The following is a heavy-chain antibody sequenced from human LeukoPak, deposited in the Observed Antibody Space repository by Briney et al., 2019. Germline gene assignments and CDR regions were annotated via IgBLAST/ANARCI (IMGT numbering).Heavy chain of an antibody. CDR1: GGSLSSYY. Sequence: SETLSLTCTVSGGSLSSYYWSWIRQPAGKGLEWIGRIYTSGSTNYNPSLKSRVTMSVDTSKNQFSLKLSSVTAADTAVYYCARGGYSYGYGYYVDVWGKGTTVTISS. D-gene: IGHD5-18*01. CDR2: IYTSGST. CDR3: ARGGYSYGYGYYVDV. J-gene: IGHJ6*03. V-gene: IGHV4-4*07.